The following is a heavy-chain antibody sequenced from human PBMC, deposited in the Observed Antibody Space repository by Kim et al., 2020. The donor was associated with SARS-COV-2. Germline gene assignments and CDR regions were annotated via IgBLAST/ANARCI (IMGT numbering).Heavy chain of an antibody. V-gene: IGHV3-23*01. Sequence: GGSLRLSCAASGFTFSSYAMSWVRQAPGKGLEWVSAISGSGGSTYYADSVKGRFTISRDNSKNTLYLQMNSLRAEDTAVYYCAKDPRGSGSYYNSPNWFDPWGQGTLVTVSS. D-gene: IGHD3-10*01. CDR2: ISGSGGST. CDR3: AKDPRGSGSYYNSPNWFDP. CDR1: GFTFSSYA. J-gene: IGHJ5*02.